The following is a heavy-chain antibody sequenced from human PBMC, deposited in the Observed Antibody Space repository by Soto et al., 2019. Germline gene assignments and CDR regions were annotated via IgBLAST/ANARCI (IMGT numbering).Heavy chain of an antibody. CDR2: ISYDGSNK. Sequence: GGSLRLSCAASGFTFSSYAMHWVRQAPGKGLEWVAVISYDGSNKYYADSVKGRFTISRDNSKNTLYLQMNSLRAEDTAVYYCARDPERVSGYPLYFDYWGQGTLVTVSS. V-gene: IGHV3-30-3*01. D-gene: IGHD3-3*01. CDR1: GFTFSSYA. CDR3: ARDPERVSGYPLYFDY. J-gene: IGHJ4*02.